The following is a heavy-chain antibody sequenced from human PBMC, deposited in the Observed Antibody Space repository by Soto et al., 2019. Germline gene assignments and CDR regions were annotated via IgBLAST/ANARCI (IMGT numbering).Heavy chain of an antibody. CDR1: GFTFSSYD. CDR2: IGTAGDT. V-gene: IGHV3-13*01. J-gene: IGHJ3*02. Sequence: GGSLRLSCAASGFTFSSYDMHWVRQATGKGLEWVSAIGTAGDTYYPGSVKGRFTISRENAKNSLYLQMNSLRAGDTAVYYCAREQQLGAFDIWGQGTMVTVSS. CDR3: AREQQLGAFDI. D-gene: IGHD6-13*01.